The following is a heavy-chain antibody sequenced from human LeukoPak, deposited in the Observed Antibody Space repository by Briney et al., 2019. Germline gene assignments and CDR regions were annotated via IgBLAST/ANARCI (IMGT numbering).Heavy chain of an antibody. CDR2: TRNKANSYTT. J-gene: IGHJ5*02. V-gene: IGHV3-72*01. CDR3: ARDLGGPRAAWFDP. CDR1: GFTFGDHY. Sequence: GGSLRLSCAASGFTFGDHYMDWVRQAPGKGLEWVGRTRNKANSYTTEYAASVKGRFTISRDDSKNSLYLQMNSLKTEDTAVYYCARDLGGPRAAWFDPWGQGTLVTVSS.